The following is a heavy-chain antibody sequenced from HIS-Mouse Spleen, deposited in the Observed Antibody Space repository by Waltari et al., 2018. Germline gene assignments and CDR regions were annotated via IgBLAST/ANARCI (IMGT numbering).Heavy chain of an antibody. CDR3: AKDPRPGSGSSYYFDY. V-gene: IGHV3-23*01. Sequence: EVQLLESGGGLVQPGGSLRLSCAASGFTFSSYAMSWVRQAPGKGLEWGSGIRGRGGRTEYGGSVKGRLTISRDNSKNTLYLQRNSLRAEDTAVYYCAKDPRPGSGSSYYFDYWGQGTLVTVSS. D-gene: IGHD1-26*01. CDR2: IRGRGGRT. J-gene: IGHJ4*02. CDR1: GFTFSSYA.